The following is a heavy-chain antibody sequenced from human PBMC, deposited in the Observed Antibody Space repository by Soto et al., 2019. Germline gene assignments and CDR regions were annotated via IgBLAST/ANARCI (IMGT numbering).Heavy chain of an antibody. CDR1: GGSISTYHW. J-gene: IGHJ4*02. D-gene: IGHD3-16*01. Sequence: QLQESGPGLVKPSGTLSLTCGVSGGSISTYHWWSWVRQAPGKGLEWIGEIYVDGKMTNYNPSLMSRVIISIDRSKDQISLKVNSVTAADTAVYYCATGGPLGSCLPYWGQGALVTVSS. CDR3: ATGGPLGSCLPY. CDR2: IYVDGKMT. V-gene: IGHV4-4*02.